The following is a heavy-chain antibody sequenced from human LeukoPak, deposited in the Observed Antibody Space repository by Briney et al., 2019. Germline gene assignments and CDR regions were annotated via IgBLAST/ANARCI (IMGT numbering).Heavy chain of an antibody. D-gene: IGHD3-10*01. Sequence: PSETLSLTCTVSGGSISRYYWSWIRRPPGKGLEWIGYIDDSGNTNYDPSLKSQVTISVDKSKNQFSLKLSFVTAADTAMYYCARSDYHNSGSHTVFDAFDIWGQGTRVTVSS. CDR2: IDDSGNT. J-gene: IGHJ3*02. CDR3: ARSDYHNSGSHTVFDAFDI. CDR1: GGSISRYY. V-gene: IGHV4-59*01.